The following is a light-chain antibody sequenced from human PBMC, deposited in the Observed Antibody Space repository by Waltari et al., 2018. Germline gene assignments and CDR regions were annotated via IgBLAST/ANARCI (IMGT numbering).Light chain of an antibody. CDR2: AAS. CDR1: QSVSRY. J-gene: IGKJ2*01. CDR3: QQSSSTLMYT. V-gene: IGKV1-39*01. Sequence: IQMTQSPSSLSASVGDRVTLTCRASQSVSRYLSWYQQKPGQAPKLLIFAASVLESEVPSRFSGSGSGTDFTLTINGLQPEDFATYYCQQSSSTLMYTFGQGTKVEI.